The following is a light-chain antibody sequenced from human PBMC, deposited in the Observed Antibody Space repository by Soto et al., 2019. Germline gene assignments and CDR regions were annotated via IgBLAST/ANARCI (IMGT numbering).Light chain of an antibody. Sequence: QSALTQPRSVSGSPGQSVTISCTGTSSDVGGYNYVSWYQQHPGKAPKLMIYDVSKRPSGVPDRFSGSKSGNTASLTISGIQAEDEADYDCCSYAGSYTWVFGGGTKLTVL. J-gene: IGLJ3*02. CDR1: SSDVGGYNY. V-gene: IGLV2-11*01. CDR3: CSYAGSYTWV. CDR2: DVS.